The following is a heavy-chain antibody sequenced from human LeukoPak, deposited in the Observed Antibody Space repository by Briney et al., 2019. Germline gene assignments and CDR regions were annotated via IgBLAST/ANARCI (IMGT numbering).Heavy chain of an antibody. CDR3: ASLWFEVGWFGP. V-gene: IGHV4-30-4*01. J-gene: IGHJ5*02. CDR2: IYYSGST. CDR1: GGSISSGDYY. Sequence: PSETLSLTCTVSGGSISSGDYYWSWIRQPPGKGQEWIGYIYYSGSTYYNPSLKSRVTISVDTSKNQFSLKLSSVTAADTAVYYCASLWFEVGWFGPWGQGTLVTVSS. D-gene: IGHD3-10*01.